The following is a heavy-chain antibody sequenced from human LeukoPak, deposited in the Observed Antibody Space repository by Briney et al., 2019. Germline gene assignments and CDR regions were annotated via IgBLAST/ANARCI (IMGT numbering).Heavy chain of an antibody. CDR1: GYSFTSYW. D-gene: IGHD3-3*01. V-gene: IGHV5-51*01. J-gene: IGHJ3*02. Sequence: GESLKISYKGSGYSFTSYWIGWVRPLPGKGLEWMGIIYPGDSDTRYSPSFQGQVTISADKSISTAYLQWSSLKASDTAMYYCARRSEPVASFDIWGQGTMVTVSS. CDR3: ARRSEPVASFDI. CDR2: IYPGDSDT.